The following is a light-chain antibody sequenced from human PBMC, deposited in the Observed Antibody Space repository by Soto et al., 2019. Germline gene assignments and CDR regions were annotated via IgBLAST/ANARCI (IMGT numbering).Light chain of an antibody. V-gene: IGKV4-1*01. Sequence: IVMTQSPDSLAVSLGERATINCKSSQSVLYSSNNKHYLAWYQQKPRRPPKLLIYWASTWESGVPDRFSGSGSGTDFTLTISSLQAEDVAVYYCQQYYSSPLTFGGGTTVEIK. CDR3: QQYYSSPLT. J-gene: IGKJ4*01. CDR2: WAS. CDR1: QSVLYSSNNKHY.